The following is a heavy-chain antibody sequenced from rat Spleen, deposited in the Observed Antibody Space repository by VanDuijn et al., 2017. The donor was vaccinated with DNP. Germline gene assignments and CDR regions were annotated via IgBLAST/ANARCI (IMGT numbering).Heavy chain of an antibody. Sequence: EVQLVETGGGLVQPGRSLRLSCVASGFTFRTYWMFWIRQAPGKGLEWVASIKPDGGSAYYPDSGKGRFTMSRNNAESTVYLQMNSLRSEDTATYYCAKDLQWYAMDVWGQGTSVTVSS. J-gene: IGHJ4*01. CDR3: AKDLQWYAMDV. CDR2: IKPDGGSA. CDR1: GFTFRTYW. D-gene: IGHD1-1*01. V-gene: IGHV5-58*01.